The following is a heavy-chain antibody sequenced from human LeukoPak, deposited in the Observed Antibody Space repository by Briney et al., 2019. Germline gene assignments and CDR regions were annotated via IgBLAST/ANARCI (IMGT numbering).Heavy chain of an antibody. CDR3: ASPSGSYYAPDFDY. CDR2: IIPIFGTA. J-gene: IGHJ4*02. CDR1: GGTFSSYA. Sequence: SVKVSCKASGGTFSSYAISWVRQAPGQGLEWMGGIIPIFGTANYAQKFQGRVTITADESTSTAYMELSSLRSEDTAVYYCASPSGSYYAPDFDYWGQGTLVTVSS. D-gene: IGHD1-26*01. V-gene: IGHV1-69*13.